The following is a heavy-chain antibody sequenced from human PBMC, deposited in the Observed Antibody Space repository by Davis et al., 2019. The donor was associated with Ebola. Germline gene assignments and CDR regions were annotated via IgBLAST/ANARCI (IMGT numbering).Heavy chain of an antibody. CDR3: TLTVTTMDY. CDR1: GFTFSGSA. V-gene: IGHV3-73*01. J-gene: IGHJ4*02. CDR2: IRSKANSYAT. Sequence: GESLKISCAASGFTFSGSAMHWVRQAPGKGLEWVGRIRSKANSYATAYAASVKGRFTISRDDSKNTAYLQMNSLKTEDTAVYYCTLTVTTMDYWGQGTLVTVSS. D-gene: IGHD4-17*01.